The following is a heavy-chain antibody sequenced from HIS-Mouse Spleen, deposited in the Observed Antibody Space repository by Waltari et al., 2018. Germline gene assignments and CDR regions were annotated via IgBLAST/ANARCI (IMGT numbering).Heavy chain of an antibody. CDR2: ISYDGSNK. D-gene: IGHD6-19*01. J-gene: IGHJ4*02. Sequence: QVQLVEAGGGVVQPGRSRRLSCAASGFTFSSYARHWVRQAPGQGMEWVAVISYDGSNKYYADSVKGRFTISRDNSKNTLYLQMNSLRAEDTAVYYCAKASSGWLDYWGQGTLVTVSS. V-gene: IGHV3-30*18. CDR3: AKASSGWLDY. CDR1: GFTFSSYA.